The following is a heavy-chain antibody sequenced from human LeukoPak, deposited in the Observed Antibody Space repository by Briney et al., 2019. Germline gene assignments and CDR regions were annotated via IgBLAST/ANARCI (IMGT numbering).Heavy chain of an antibody. CDR3: AKIPRGFGESTYYFDY. D-gene: IGHD3-10*01. CDR2: IKQDGSEK. J-gene: IGHJ4*02. Sequence: PGGSLRLSCAASGFTFSSYWMSWVRQAPGKGLEWVTNIKQDGSEKYYVDSVKGRFTISRDNSKNTLYLQMNSLRAEDTAVYYCAKIPRGFGESTYYFDYWGQGTLVTVSS. CDR1: GFTFSSYW. V-gene: IGHV3-7*03.